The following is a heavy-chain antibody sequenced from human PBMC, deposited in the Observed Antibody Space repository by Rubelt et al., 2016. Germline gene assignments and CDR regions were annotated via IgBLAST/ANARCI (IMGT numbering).Heavy chain of an antibody. CDR3: TRDRGQLRIDY. CDR1: GGSIRSSGYY. CDR2: VSYSGST. J-gene: IGHJ4*02. Sequence: QLQLQESGPGLLKPSETLSLICTVSGGSIRSSGYYWGWIRQPPGKGLEWIGSVSYSGSTYYNPSLKSRVTGSSDTTKNHLYLGVRSRTEADTGVYYCTRDRGQLRIDYWGQGTQVTVSS. D-gene: IGHD3-10*01. V-gene: IGHV4-39*07.